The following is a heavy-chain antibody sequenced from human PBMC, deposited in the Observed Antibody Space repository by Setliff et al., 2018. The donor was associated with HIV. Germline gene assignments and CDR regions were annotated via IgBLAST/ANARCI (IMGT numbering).Heavy chain of an antibody. J-gene: IGHJ6*02. V-gene: IGHV1-46*01. CDR2: INPSGGSA. D-gene: IGHD3-3*01. CDR1: GYTFTSYY. Sequence: ASVKVSCKASGYTFTSYYLHWVRQAPGQGLEWMGMINPSGGSASYAQKFQGRVTMSRDTSTSTVYMELSSLRSEDTAVYYCARLHIRFRSQDWAAVDVWGQGTTVTVSS. CDR3: ARLHIRFRSQDWAAVDV.